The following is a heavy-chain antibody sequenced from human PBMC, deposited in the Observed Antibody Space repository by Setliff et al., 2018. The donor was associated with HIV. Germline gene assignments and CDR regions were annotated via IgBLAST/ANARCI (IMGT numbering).Heavy chain of an antibody. CDR1: GGSVYTASYY. V-gene: IGHV4-31*03. CDR3: ARGTPDHEVWYFDL. CDR2: IYHSGST. Sequence: ASETLSLTCTVSGGSVYTASYYWGWVRQPPGKGLEWIGYIYHSGSTYYNPSLKSRVTISVDTSKNQFSLKLSSVTAADTAIYYCARGTPDHEVWYFDLWGRGTLVTVSS. J-gene: IGHJ2*01.